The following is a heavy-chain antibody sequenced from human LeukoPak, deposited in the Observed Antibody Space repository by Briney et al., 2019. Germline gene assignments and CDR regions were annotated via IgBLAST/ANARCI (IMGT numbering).Heavy chain of an antibody. J-gene: IGHJ4*02. Sequence: GGSLRLSCAASGFTFSSYGMHWVRQAPGKGLEWVSFIRYDVSNKYYSYSVRCGFTISRDNSKTTLYLQMNSLRAEDTAVYYCAKDRDYGYYFDYWGQGTLVTVSS. D-gene: IGHD4-17*01. CDR2: IRYDVSNK. V-gene: IGHV3-30*02. CDR1: GFTFSSYG. CDR3: AKDRDYGYYFDY.